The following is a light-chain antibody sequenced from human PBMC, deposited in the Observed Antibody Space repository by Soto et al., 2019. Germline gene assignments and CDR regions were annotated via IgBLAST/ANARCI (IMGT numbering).Light chain of an antibody. CDR3: QQYGSSPYT. J-gene: IGKJ2*01. V-gene: IGKV3-20*01. CDR2: GAS. CDR1: QSVSSSY. Sequence: EIVLTQSPGTLSLSPGERATLSCRASQSVSSSYLAWYQQKPGQAPRLLIYGASSRATGIPARFSGSGSGTDFTLTISRLEPEDFAVYYCQQYGSSPYTFGQGTKLEIK.